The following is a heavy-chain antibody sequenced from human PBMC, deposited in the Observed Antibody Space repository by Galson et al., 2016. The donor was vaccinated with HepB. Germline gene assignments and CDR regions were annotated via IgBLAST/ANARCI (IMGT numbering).Heavy chain of an antibody. V-gene: IGHV3-9*01. CDR2: ISWNGGSK. D-gene: IGHD5-18*01. CDR1: GFTFDDYG. J-gene: IGHJ6*02. CDR3: GKDVGTGGYSNGYYYGMDA. Sequence: LRLSCAASGFTFDDYGMHWVRQAPGKGLEWVPGISWNGGSKGYADSVKGRFTISRDNTKKSLYLQMNSLRPEDTALYYCGKDVGTGGYSNGYYYGMDAWGQGTTVTVSS.